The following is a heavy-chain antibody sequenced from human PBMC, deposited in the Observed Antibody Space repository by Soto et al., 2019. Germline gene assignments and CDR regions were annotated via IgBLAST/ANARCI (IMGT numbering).Heavy chain of an antibody. D-gene: IGHD3-22*01. CDR1: GFTFSSYS. CDR2: ISSSSSTI. CDR3: AMQHYYDSSGYRFDP. V-gene: IGHV3-48*02. Sequence: EVQLVESGGGLVQPGGSLRLSCAASGFTFSSYSMNWVRQAPGKGLEWVSYISSSSSTIYYADSVKGRFTISRDNAKNSLYLPMNSLRDEDTAVYYCAMQHYYDSSGYRFDPWGQGTLVTVSS. J-gene: IGHJ5*02.